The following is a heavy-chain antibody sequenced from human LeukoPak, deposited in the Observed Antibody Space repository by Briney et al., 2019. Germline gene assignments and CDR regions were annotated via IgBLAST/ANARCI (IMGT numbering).Heavy chain of an antibody. Sequence: PSETLSLTCAVYGGPFSGYNWSWIRQPPGKGLEWIGSIYYSGSTYYNPSLKSRVNISVDTSKNQFSLTLSSVTAADTAVYYCARGRAAAGYYYYYYMDVWGKGTTVTVSS. V-gene: IGHV4-34*01. D-gene: IGHD6-13*01. J-gene: IGHJ6*03. CDR3: ARGRAAAGYYYYYYMDV. CDR1: GGPFSGYN. CDR2: IYYSGST.